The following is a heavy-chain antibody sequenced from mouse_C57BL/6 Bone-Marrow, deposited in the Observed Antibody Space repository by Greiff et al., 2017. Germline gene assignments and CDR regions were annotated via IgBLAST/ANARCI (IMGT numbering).Heavy chain of an antibody. CDR1: GFTFSDFY. J-gene: IGHJ4*01. Sequence: EVKVVESGGGLVQSGRSLRLSCATSGFTFSDFYMEWVRQAPGKGLEWIAASRNKANDYTTEYSASVKGRFIVTRDTSQSILYLQMNALRAEDTAIYYCARDACYDYCAMDCWGQGTSVTVSS. V-gene: IGHV7-1*01. CDR3: ARDACYDYCAMDC. CDR2: SRNKANDYTT.